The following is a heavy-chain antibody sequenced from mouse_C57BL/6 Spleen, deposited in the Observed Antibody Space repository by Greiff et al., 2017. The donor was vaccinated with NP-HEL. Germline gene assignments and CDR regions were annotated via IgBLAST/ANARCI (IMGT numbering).Heavy chain of an antibody. V-gene: IGHV1-15*01. CDR3: TRWGGAYYFDY. CDR1: GYTFTDYE. CDR2: IDPETGGT. J-gene: IGHJ2*01. Sequence: QVQLQQSGAELVRPGASVTLSCKASGYTFTDYEMHWVKQTPVHGLEWIGAIDPETGGTAYNQKFKGKAILTADKSSSTAYMELRSLTSEDSAVYYCTRWGGAYYFDYWGQGTTLTVSS.